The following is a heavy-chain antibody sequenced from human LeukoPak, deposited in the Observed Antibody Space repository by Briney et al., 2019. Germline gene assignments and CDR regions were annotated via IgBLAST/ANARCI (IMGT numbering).Heavy chain of an antibody. CDR2: IYTSGST. J-gene: IGHJ4*02. D-gene: IGHD2-15*01. CDR3: ARDIGYCSGGSCGLDY. V-gene: IGHV4-4*07. CDR1: GGSISSYY. Sequence: SETLSLTCTVSGGSISSYYWSWIRQPAGKGLEWIGRIYTSGSTNYNPSLKSRVTMSVDTSKNQFPLKLSSVTAADTAMYYCARDIGYCSGGSCGLDYWGQGALVTVSS.